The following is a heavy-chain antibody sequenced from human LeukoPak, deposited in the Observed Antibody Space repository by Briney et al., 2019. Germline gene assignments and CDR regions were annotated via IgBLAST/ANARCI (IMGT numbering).Heavy chain of an antibody. Sequence: PSETLSLTCAVYGGSFSGYYWSWIRQPPGKGLEWIGEINHSGSTNYNPSLKSRVTISVDTSKNQFSLKLSSVTAADTAVYYCARGFRLGYSYGYPYWGQGTLVTVSS. CDR3: ARGFRLGYSYGYPY. J-gene: IGHJ4*02. CDR1: GGSFSGYY. CDR2: INHSGST. D-gene: IGHD5-18*01. V-gene: IGHV4-34*01.